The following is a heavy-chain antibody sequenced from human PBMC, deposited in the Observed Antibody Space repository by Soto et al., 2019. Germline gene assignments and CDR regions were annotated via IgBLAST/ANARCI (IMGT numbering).Heavy chain of an antibody. J-gene: IGHJ4*01. D-gene: IGHD6-19*01. V-gene: IGHV4-61*01. CDR2: IYYSGST. Sequence: QVQLQESGPGLVKPSETLSLTCTVSGGSVSSGSYYWSWIRQPPGKGLECIGYIYYSGSTNYNPSLKSRVTISIDRSKNEFTWNLSSVTAADTAVYYCARALDSSGWYALGYWGRGTLVTVSA. CDR1: GGSVSSGSYY. CDR3: ARALDSSGWYALGY.